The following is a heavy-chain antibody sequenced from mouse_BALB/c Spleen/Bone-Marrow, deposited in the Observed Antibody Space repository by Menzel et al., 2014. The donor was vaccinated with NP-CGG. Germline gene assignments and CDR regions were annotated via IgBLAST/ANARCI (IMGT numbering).Heavy chain of an antibody. V-gene: IGHV4-1*02. Sequence: EVKLVESGGGLAQPGGSLKLSCAASGFDFSRYWMSWVRQAPGKGLEWIGEINPDSSTINYTPSLKDKFIISRDNAKNREYLQMRRGRAESAALECGARGGGGGGGGVWGAGTTVTVSS. CDR2: INPDSSTI. CDR3: ARGGGGGGGGV. CDR1: GFDFSRYW. J-gene: IGHJ1*01.